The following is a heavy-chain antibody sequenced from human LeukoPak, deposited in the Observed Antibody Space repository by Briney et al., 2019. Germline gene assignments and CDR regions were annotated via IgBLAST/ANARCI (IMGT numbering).Heavy chain of an antibody. Sequence: GASVTVSCTASGYTFTGYYMHWVRQAPGQGLEWMGWINPNSGGTNYAQKFQGWVTMTRDTSISTAYMELSRLRSDDTAVYYCARGGAVTTQIYYYYYGMDVWGQGTTVTVSS. V-gene: IGHV1-2*04. CDR1: GYTFTGYY. D-gene: IGHD4-11*01. CDR2: INPNSGGT. CDR3: ARGGAVTTQIYYYYYGMDV. J-gene: IGHJ6*02.